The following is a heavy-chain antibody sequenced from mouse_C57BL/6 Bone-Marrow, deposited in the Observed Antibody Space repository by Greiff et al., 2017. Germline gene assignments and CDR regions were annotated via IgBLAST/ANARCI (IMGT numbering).Heavy chain of an antibody. CDR3: ARSGPLGRSFDY. CDR1: GYTFTSYW. CDR2: IYPTSGRT. V-gene: IGHV1-55*01. D-gene: IGHD1-1*01. Sequence: QVQLKQPGAELVKPGASVKMSCKASGYTFTSYWITWVKQRPGQGLEWIGDIYPTSGRTNYNETFKSKAILTVDTSSNTSYMPLSSLTSEDSAVFYCARSGPLGRSFDYWGQGTTLTVSS. J-gene: IGHJ2*01.